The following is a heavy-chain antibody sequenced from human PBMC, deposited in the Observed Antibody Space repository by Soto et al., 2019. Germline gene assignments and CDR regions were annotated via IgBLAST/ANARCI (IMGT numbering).Heavy chain of an antibody. V-gene: IGHV4-59*01. J-gene: IGHJ3*02. D-gene: IGHD3-22*01. CDR2: IYYSGST. CDR1: GGSISSYY. CDR3: ARAPYYDSSGYAQRGAFDI. Sequence: LSLTCTVSGGSISSYYWSWIRQPPGKGLEWIGYIYYSGSTNYNPSLKSRVTISVDTSKNQFSLKLSSVTAADTAVYYCARAPYYDSSGYAQRGAFDIWGQGTMVTVSS.